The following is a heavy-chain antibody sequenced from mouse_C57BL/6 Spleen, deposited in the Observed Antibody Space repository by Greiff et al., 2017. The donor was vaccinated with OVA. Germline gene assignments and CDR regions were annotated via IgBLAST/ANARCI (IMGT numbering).Heavy chain of an antibody. V-gene: IGHV1-20*01. Sequence: EVMLVESGPELVKPGDSVKISCKASGYSFTGYFMNWVMQSHGKSLEWIGRINPYNGDTFYNQKFKGKATLTVDKSSSTAHMELRSLTSEDSAVYYCARYPLYYYGSSYDYWGQGTTLTVSS. CDR1: GYSFTGYF. CDR3: ARYPLYYYGSSYDY. CDR2: INPYNGDT. D-gene: IGHD1-1*01. J-gene: IGHJ2*01.